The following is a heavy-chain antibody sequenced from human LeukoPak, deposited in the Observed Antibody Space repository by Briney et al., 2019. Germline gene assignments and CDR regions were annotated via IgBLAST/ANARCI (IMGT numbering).Heavy chain of an antibody. V-gene: IGHV3-7*01. J-gene: IGHJ4*02. CDR2: IKQDGSEK. CDR3: ARKLLWFGESQGGVDY. D-gene: IGHD3-10*01. Sequence: PGGSLRLSCAASGFTFSSYWMSWVRQAPGKGLEWVANIKQDGSEKYYVDSVKGRFTISRDNAKNSLYLQMNSLRAEDTAVYYCARKLLWFGESQGGVDYWGQGTLVTVSS. CDR1: GFTFSSYW.